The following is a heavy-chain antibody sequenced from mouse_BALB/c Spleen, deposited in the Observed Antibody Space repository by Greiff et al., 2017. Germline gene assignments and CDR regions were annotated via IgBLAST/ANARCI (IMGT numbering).Heavy chain of an antibody. V-gene: IGHV1-69*02. J-gene: IGHJ4*01. CDR3: TRGDNYAMDY. CDR1: GYTFTSYW. CDR2: IYPSDSYT. Sequence: VKLMESGAELVKPGASVKLSCKASGYTFTSYWINWVKQRPGQGLEWIGNIYPSDSYTNYNQKFKDKATLTVDKSSSTAYMQLSSPTSEDSAVYYCTRGDNYAMDYWGQGTSVTVSS. D-gene: IGHD3-3*01.